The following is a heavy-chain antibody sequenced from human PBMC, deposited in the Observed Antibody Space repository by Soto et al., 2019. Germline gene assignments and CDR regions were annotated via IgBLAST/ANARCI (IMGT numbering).Heavy chain of an antibody. V-gene: IGHV1-18*01. CDR3: ARDPHEYWTSYRFDP. J-gene: IGHJ5*02. Sequence: GGSVKVSCKASGYNFNIYCINWVRQAPGQGLELMGWISAYDGKTTYAEKFQGRVTMTTDASTSTAYMELRSLRSDDTAVYYCARDPHEYWTSYRFDPWGQATLVTVSS. D-gene: IGHD3-16*02. CDR1: GYNFNIYC. CDR2: ISAYDGKT.